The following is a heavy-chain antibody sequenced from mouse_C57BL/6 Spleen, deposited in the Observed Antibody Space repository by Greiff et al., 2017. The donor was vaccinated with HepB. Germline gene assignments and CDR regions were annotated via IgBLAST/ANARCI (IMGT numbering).Heavy chain of an antibody. D-gene: IGHD1-1*01. CDR3: ARPLYYGSSYGFAY. Sequence: EVQLQQSGPGMVKPSQSLSLTCTVTGYSITSGYDWHWIRHFPGNKLEWMGYISYSGSTNYNPSLKSRISITHDTSKNHFFLKLNSVTTEDTATYYCARPLYYGSSYGFAYWGQGTLVTVSA. CDR1: GYSITSGYD. V-gene: IGHV3-1*01. J-gene: IGHJ3*01. CDR2: ISYSGST.